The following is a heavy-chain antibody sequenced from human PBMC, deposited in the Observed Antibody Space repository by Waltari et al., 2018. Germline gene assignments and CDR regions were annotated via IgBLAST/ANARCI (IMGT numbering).Heavy chain of an antibody. CDR1: GFTFSGPT. J-gene: IGHJ4*02. D-gene: IGHD6-13*01. Sequence: EVQVVESGGGLVQPGGSLNLSCATSGFTFSGPTIPWVRQTSGKGLEWIGRIRSKPNNYATRYTASVEGRFTISRDDSENTAYLQMSSLMTEDTAVYYCTGGAVTGTDFWGQGTLVTVSS. CDR2: IRSKPNNYAT. CDR3: TGGAVTGTDF. V-gene: IGHV3-73*01.